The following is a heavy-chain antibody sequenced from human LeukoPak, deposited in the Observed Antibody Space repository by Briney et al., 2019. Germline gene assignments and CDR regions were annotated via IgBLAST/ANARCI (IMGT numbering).Heavy chain of an antibody. CDR1: GFTFSSYA. CDR2: ISYDGSNK. CDR3: AKDARYCSSTSCYTLGAFDI. Sequence: GGSLRLSCAASGFTFSSYAMHWVRQAPGKGLEWVAVISYDGSNKYYADSVKGRFTISRDNSKNTLYLQMNSLRAEDTAVYYCAKDARYCSSTSCYTLGAFDIWGQGTMVTVSS. J-gene: IGHJ3*02. V-gene: IGHV3-30-3*01. D-gene: IGHD2-2*01.